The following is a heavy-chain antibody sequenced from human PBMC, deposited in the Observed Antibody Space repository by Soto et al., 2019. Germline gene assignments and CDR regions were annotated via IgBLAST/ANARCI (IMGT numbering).Heavy chain of an antibody. Sequence: LRLSCAASGFTFSSCAMNWVRQAPGKGLEWVSTISGSGESTYYADSVKGRFTISRDNSKSTLYLQMNSLRAEDTAVYYCAKDRWNYDYFDFWGQGTLVTVSS. V-gene: IGHV3-23*01. CDR3: AKDRWNYDYFDF. CDR2: ISGSGEST. D-gene: IGHD1-7*01. J-gene: IGHJ4*02. CDR1: GFTFSSCA.